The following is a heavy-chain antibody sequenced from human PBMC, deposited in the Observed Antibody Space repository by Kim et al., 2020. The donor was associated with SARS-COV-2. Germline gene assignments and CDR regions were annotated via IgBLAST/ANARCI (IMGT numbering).Heavy chain of an antibody. Sequence: SETLSLTCTVSGGSISSSSYYWGWIRQPPGKGLEWIGSISYSGSTYYNPSLKSRVTISVDTSKNQFSLKLSSVTAADTAVYYCARHGQGGSYLSRVDIWGQGTMVTVSS. J-gene: IGHJ3*02. V-gene: IGHV4-39*01. CDR3: ARHGQGGSYLSRVDI. D-gene: IGHD1-26*01. CDR2: ISYSGST. CDR1: GGSISSSSYY.